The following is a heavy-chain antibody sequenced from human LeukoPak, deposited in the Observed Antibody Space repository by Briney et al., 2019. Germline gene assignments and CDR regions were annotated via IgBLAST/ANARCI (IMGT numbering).Heavy chain of an antibody. J-gene: IGHJ4*02. CDR3: ARLRIADFDY. Sequence: SETLSLTCTVSGGSISSYYWSWIRQPPGKGLEWIGYIYYSGSTNYNPSLKSRVTISVDTSKNQFSLKLSSVTAADTAVYYCARLRIADFDYWGQGTRVTVSS. CDR2: IYYSGST. V-gene: IGHV4-59*08. D-gene: IGHD6-13*01. CDR1: GGSISSYY.